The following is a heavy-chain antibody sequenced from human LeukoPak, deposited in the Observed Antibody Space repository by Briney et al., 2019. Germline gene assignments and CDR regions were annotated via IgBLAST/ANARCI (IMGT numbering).Heavy chain of an antibody. Sequence: GGSLRLSCAASGFTFSSYAMSWVRQAPGKGLEGGSAISGSGGSTYYANYVKGRFNISRGNSKNTLYLQMNSLRAEDTAVYYCAMERDYYGSGSYYRTDYWGQGTLVTVSS. CDR1: GFTFSSYA. J-gene: IGHJ4*02. D-gene: IGHD3-10*01. CDR2: ISGSGGST. CDR3: AMERDYYGSGSYYRTDY. V-gene: IGHV3-23*01.